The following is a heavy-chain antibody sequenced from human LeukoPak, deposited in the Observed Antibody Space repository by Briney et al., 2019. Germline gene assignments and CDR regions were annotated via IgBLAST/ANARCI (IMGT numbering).Heavy chain of an antibody. CDR1: GYTITSYD. J-gene: IGHJ4*02. CDR3: AAYDSSGYYSVH. D-gene: IGHD3-22*01. CDR2: MNPNSGNT. V-gene: IGHV1-8*01. Sequence: GASVKVSCKASGYTITSYDINWVRQAAGQGLEWMGWMNPNSGNTGYAQKFQGRVTMTRNTSISTAYMELSSLRSEDTAVYYCAAYDSSGYYSVHWGQGTLVTVSS.